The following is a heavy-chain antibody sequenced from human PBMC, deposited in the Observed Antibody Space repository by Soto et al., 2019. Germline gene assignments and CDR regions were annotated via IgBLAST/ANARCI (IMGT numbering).Heavy chain of an antibody. CDR2: ISSRSDI. CDR3: AREYTAWPLAYGLDV. CDR1: GFTFSTYS. J-gene: IGHJ6*02. Sequence: GGSLRLSCVGSGFTFSTYSINWVRQAPGKGLEWVSSISSRSDIYYADSVKGRFTISRDNAKNSVSLQMNSLRAEDTAVYYCAREYTAWPLAYGLDVWGQGTTVTV. D-gene: IGHD2-2*02. V-gene: IGHV3-21*01.